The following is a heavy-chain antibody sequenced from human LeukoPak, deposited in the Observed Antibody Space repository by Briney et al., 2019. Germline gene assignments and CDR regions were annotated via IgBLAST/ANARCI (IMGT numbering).Heavy chain of an antibody. V-gene: IGHV3-9*01. CDR3: AKDESTGGFAPGYFYGMGV. CDR1: GFRFDDYG. Sequence: PGGSLRLSCVVSGFRFDDYGMHWVQQAPGKGQEWVSGISWSGTTTGYADSVKGRFTISRDSAKNSLYLQMDSLRVEDTALYYCAKDESTGGFAPGYFYGMGVWGQGTTVTVSS. D-gene: IGHD3-16*01. CDR2: ISWSGTTT. J-gene: IGHJ6*02.